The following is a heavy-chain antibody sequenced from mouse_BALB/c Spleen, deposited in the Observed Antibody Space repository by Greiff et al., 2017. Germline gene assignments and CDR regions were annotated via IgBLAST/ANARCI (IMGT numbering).Heavy chain of an antibody. Sequence: EVQLVESGGGLVQPGGSLRLSCATSGFTFTDYYMSWVRQPPGKALEWLGFIRNKANGYTTEYSASVKGRFTISRDNSQSILYLQMNTLRAEDSATDYCARDNWDEDYFDYWGQGTTLTVSS. CDR1: GFTFTDYY. D-gene: IGHD4-1*01. CDR3: ARDNWDEDYFDY. V-gene: IGHV7-3*02. J-gene: IGHJ2*01. CDR2: IRNKANGYTT.